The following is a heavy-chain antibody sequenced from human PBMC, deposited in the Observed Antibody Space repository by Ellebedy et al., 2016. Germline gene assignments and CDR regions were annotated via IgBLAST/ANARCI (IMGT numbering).Heavy chain of an antibody. CDR1: GFSVSSNY. V-gene: IGHV3-66*04. J-gene: IGHJ4*02. CDR2: LYSGGTI. Sequence: GESLKISCVISGFSVSSNYLSWVRQAPGKGLEWVSVLYSGGTIFYADLVKGRFTISRDNSKNTLYLQMNSLRAEDTAVYYCVTPGGYVGAFDQWGQGTLVIVSS. D-gene: IGHD6-13*01. CDR3: VTPGGYVGAFDQ.